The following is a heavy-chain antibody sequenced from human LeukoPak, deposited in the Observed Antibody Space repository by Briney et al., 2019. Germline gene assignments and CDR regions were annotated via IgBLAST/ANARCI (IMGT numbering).Heavy chain of an antibody. Sequence: ASVKASCKASGYTFTGYYMHWVRQAPGQGLEWMGWINPNNGDTHYAQKFQGTVTMTRDTSISTAYMELSSLRSDDTAVYYCARGVAGVYFYYYMDVRGKGTTVTVSS. CDR2: INPNNGDT. J-gene: IGHJ6*03. D-gene: IGHD1-14*01. V-gene: IGHV1-2*02. CDR3: ARGVAGVYFYYYMDV. CDR1: GYTFTGYY.